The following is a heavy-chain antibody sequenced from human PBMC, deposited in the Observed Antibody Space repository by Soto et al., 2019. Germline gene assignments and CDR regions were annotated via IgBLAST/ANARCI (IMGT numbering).Heavy chain of an antibody. Sequence: ETLSLTCAVYGGSFSGYYWSWIRQPPGKGLEWIGEINHSGSTNYNPSLKSRVTISVDTSKNQFSLKLSSVTAADTAVYYCARASSSGYSSSWRYWGQGTLVTVSS. V-gene: IGHV4-34*01. D-gene: IGHD6-13*01. CDR3: ARASSSGYSSSWRY. J-gene: IGHJ4*02. CDR2: INHSGST. CDR1: GGSFSGYY.